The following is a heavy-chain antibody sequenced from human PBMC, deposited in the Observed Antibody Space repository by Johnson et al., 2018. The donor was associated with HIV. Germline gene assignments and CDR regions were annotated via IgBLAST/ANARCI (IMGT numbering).Heavy chain of an antibody. CDR2: ISYDGSNK. J-gene: IGHJ3*02. D-gene: IGHD1-26*01. V-gene: IGHV3-30*04. CDR3: AKDMRQWELLDAFDI. Sequence: QVQLVESGGGVVQPGRSLRLSCAASGFTFSSYAMHWVRQAPGKGLEWVAVISYDGSNKFYADSVKGRFTISRDNSKNTLYLQMNSLGAEDTAVYYCAKDMRQWELLDAFDIWGQGTMVTVSS. CDR1: GFTFSSYA.